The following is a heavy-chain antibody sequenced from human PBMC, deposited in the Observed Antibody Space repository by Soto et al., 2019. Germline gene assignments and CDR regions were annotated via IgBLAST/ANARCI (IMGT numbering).Heavy chain of an antibody. V-gene: IGHV2-5*02. CDR1: GFSLSTSGVG. Sequence: QITLKESGPPLVKPTQTLTLTCTFSGFSLSTSGVGVGWIRQPPGKALEWLALIYWDDDKRYSPSLKSRLTITKDTSKNQVVLTMTNMDPVDTATYYCARGRSVWFGELSFDPWGQGTLVTVSS. CDR3: ARGRSVWFGELSFDP. J-gene: IGHJ5*02. D-gene: IGHD3-10*01. CDR2: IYWDDDK.